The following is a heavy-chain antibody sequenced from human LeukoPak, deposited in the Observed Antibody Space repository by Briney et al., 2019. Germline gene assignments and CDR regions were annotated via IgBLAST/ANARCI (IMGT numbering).Heavy chain of an antibody. CDR1: GFIFSSFA. CDR3: AKLRDSSGWRFDY. CDR2: ISVSGGST. J-gene: IGHJ4*02. Sequence: PGGSLRLSCAASGFIFSSFAMSWVRQAPGKGLEWVSAISVSGGSTYYAESVKGRFTISRDNSKNTLYLQMNSLRVEDTAVYYCAKLRDSSGWRFDYWGQGTLVTVSS. D-gene: IGHD6-19*01. V-gene: IGHV3-23*01.